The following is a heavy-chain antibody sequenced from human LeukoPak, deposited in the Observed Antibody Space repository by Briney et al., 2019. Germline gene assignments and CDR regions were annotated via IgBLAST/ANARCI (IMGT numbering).Heavy chain of an antibody. J-gene: IGHJ3*02. V-gene: IGHV6-1*01. CDR2: TYYRSKWYN. D-gene: IGHD5-18*01. CDR3: ARGGQGDGYSADEAFDI. CDR1: GDSVSSNSS. Sequence: SQTLSLTCAISGDSVSSNSSWNWIRQSPSRGLEWLGRTYYRSKWYNDYVVSVKSRININPDTSKNQFSLQLNSVTPEDAAVYYCARGGQGDGYSADEAFDIWGQGTMVTVS.